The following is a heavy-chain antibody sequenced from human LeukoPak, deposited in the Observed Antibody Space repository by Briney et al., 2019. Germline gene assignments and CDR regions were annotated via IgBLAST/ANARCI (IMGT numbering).Heavy chain of an antibody. J-gene: IGHJ4*02. V-gene: IGHV1-2*02. Sequence: GASVKVSCKASGYTFTGYYMHWVRQAPGQGLEWMGWINPNSDGTNYAQKFQGRVTMTRDTSISTAYMELSRLRSDDTAVYYCAREYYYDSSGYFDYWGQGTLVTVSS. D-gene: IGHD3-22*01. CDR1: GYTFTGYY. CDR2: INPNSDGT. CDR3: AREYYYDSSGYFDY.